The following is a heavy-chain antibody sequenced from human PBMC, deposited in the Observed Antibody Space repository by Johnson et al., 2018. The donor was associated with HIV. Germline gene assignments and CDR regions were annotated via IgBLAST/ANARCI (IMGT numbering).Heavy chain of an antibody. CDR1: GFTFSTYA. CDR3: ARGGGSYYSGAFDI. Sequence: VQLVESGGGLVQPGGSLRLSCAASGFTFSTYAMSWVRQAPGRGLEWVSAISGGGGSTYYADSVKGRFTISRDNSKNTLYLEMNSLRAEDTALYYCARGGGSYYSGAFDIWGQGTMVTVSS. V-gene: IGHV3-23*04. D-gene: IGHD1-26*01. J-gene: IGHJ3*02. CDR2: ISGGGGST.